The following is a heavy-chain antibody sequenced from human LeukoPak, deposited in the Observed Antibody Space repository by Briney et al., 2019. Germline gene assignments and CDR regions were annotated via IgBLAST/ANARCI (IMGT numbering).Heavy chain of an antibody. V-gene: IGHV3-33*01. J-gene: IGHJ4*02. Sequence: GGSLRLSCAASGFTFSSYGMHWVRQAPGKGLEWVAVIWYDGSNKYYADSVKGRFTISRDNSKNTLYLQMNSLRAEDTAVYYCARDIVGTMVRGVLDYWGQGTLVTVSS. CDR2: IWYDGSNK. CDR3: ARDIVGTMVRGVLDY. CDR1: GFTFSSYG. D-gene: IGHD3-10*01.